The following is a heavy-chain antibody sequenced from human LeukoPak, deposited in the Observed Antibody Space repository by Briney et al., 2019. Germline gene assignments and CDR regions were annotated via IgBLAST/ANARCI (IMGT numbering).Heavy chain of an antibody. CDR2: IVVGSGNT. CDR3: AALRPVGATGVDY. Sequence: VASVKVSCTASGFTFTISAVQWVRQARGQRLEWIGWIVVGSGNTNYAQKFQERVTITRDMSTSTAYMELSSLRSEDTAVYYCAALRPVGATGVDYWGQGTLVTVSS. CDR1: GFTFTISA. J-gene: IGHJ4*02. V-gene: IGHV1-58*01. D-gene: IGHD1-26*01.